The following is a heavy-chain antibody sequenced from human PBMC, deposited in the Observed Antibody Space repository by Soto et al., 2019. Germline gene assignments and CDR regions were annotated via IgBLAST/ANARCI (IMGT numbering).Heavy chain of an antibody. D-gene: IGHD2-15*01. CDR1: GGTFSSYA. V-gene: IGHV1-69*12. CDR2: IIPIFGTA. J-gene: IGHJ5*02. CDR3: ARDRRYCSGGSCYKWFDP. Sequence: QVQLVQSGAEVKKPGSSVKVSCKASGGTFSSYAISWVRQAPGQGLEWMGGIIPIFGTANYAQKFQGRVTITADESTSTAYMELSSLRSEDTAVYYCARDRRYCSGGSCYKWFDPWGQGTLVTVSP.